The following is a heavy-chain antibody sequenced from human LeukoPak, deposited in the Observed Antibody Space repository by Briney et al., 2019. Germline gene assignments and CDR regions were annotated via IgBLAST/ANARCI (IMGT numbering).Heavy chain of an antibody. CDR1: RFTFSSYW. CDR2: INSDGSST. J-gene: IGHJ4*02. D-gene: IGHD6-13*01. V-gene: IGHV3-74*01. Sequence: PGGSLRLSCAASRFTFSSYWVHWVCQAQGKGLVWVSRINSDGSSTSYADSVRGRFTISRDNAKNTLYLQMNSLRAEDTAVYYCAMLAAAGTSGFDYWGQGTLVTVSS. CDR3: AMLAAAGTSGFDY.